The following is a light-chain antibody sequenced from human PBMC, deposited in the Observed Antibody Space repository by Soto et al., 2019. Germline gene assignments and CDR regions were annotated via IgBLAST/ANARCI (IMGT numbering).Light chain of an antibody. CDR1: QSISRY. J-gene: IGKJ1*01. Sequence: DIQMTQYPSSLSASVGDRVTITARASQSISRYLNWYQQKPGKAPKLLIYDASNLETGVPSRFSGSGSGTDFTLTISRLEPEDFAVYYCQQYGRPFGQGTKGDIK. V-gene: IGKV1-33*01. CDR3: QQYGRP. CDR2: DAS.